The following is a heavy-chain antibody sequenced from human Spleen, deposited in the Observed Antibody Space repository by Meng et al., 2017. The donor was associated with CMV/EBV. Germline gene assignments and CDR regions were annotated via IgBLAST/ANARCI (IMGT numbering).Heavy chain of an antibody. V-gene: IGHV3-21*01. CDR3: ARDTHRGAYYFDY. D-gene: IGHD3-16*02. Sequence: ASGFTFSGYSMNWVRQAPGKGLEWVSSISSSSSYIYYADSVKGRFTISRDNAKNSLYLQMNSLRAEDTAVYYCARDTHRGAYYFDYWGQGTLVTVSS. J-gene: IGHJ4*02. CDR2: ISSSSSYI. CDR1: GFTFSGYS.